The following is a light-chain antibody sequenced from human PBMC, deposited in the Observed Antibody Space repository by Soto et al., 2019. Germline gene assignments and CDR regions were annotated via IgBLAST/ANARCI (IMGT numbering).Light chain of an antibody. CDR3: QQYNSYSSGT. V-gene: IGKV1-5*01. CDR1: QSISSW. J-gene: IGKJ1*01. CDR2: DAS. Sequence: DIQMTQSPSPLSASVGDRVTITCRASQSISSWLAWYQQKPGKAPKLLIYDASSLESGVPSRFSGSGSGTEFTLTISSLQPDDFATYYCQQYNSYSSGTFGQGTKVEIK.